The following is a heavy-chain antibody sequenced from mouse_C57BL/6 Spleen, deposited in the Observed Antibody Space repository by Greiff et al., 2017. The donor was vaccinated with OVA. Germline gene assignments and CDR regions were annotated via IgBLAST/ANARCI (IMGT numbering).Heavy chain of an antibody. CDR2: ISDGGSYT. J-gene: IGHJ3*01. V-gene: IGHV5-4*01. CDR3: ARAAPYYGSSYGFAY. D-gene: IGHD1-1*01. Sequence: EVQGVESGGGLVKPGGSLKLSCAASGFTFSSYAMSWVRQTPEKRLEWVATISDGGSYTYYPDNVKGRFTISRDNAKNNLYLQMSHLKSEDTAMYYCARAAPYYGSSYGFAYWGQGTLVTVSA. CDR1: GFTFSSYA.